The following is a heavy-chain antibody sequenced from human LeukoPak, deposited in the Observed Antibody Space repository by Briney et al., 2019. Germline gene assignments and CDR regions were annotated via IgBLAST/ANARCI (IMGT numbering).Heavy chain of an antibody. CDR1: GYTLTELS. Sequence: GASVKVSCKVSGYTLTELSMHWVRQAPGKGLEWMGGFDPEDGETIYAQKFQGRVTMTEDTSTDTAYMELSSLRSEDTAVYYCATDGGITMVRGVITGTTGFDYWGQGTLVTVPS. J-gene: IGHJ4*02. D-gene: IGHD3-10*01. CDR3: ATDGGITMVRGVITGTTGFDY. CDR2: FDPEDGET. V-gene: IGHV1-24*01.